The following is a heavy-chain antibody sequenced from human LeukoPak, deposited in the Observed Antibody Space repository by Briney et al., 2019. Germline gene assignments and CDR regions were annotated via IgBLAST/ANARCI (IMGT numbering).Heavy chain of an antibody. D-gene: IGHD3-3*01. J-gene: IGHJ6*03. CDR3: RALYYDFWSGYFGDYYYMDV. Sequence: SETLSLTCTVSGGSISSYYRSWIRQPPGKGLEWIGYIYTSGSTNYNPSLKSRVTISVDTSKNQFSLKLSSVTAADTAVYYCRALYYDFWSGYFGDYYYMDVWGKGTTVTVSS. CDR2: IYTSGST. CDR1: GGSISSYY. V-gene: IGHV4-4*09.